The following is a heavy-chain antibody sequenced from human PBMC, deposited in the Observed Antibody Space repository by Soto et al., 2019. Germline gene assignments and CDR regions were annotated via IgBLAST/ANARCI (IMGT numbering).Heavy chain of an antibody. J-gene: IGHJ3*02. CDR2: MNPNSGNT. CDR3: ARVMGYCTNGVCSGGAFDI. CDR1: GYTFTSYD. D-gene: IGHD2-8*01. V-gene: IGHV1-8*01. Sequence: ASVKVSCKASGYTFTSYDINWVRQATGQGLEWMGWMNPNSGNTGYAQKFQGRVTMTRNTSISTAYMELSSLRSEDTAVYYCARVMGYCTNGVCSGGAFDIWGQGTMVTVSS.